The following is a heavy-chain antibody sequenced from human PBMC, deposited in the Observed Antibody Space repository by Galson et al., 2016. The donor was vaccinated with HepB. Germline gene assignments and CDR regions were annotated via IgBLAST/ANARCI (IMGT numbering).Heavy chain of an antibody. D-gene: IGHD3-10*01. J-gene: IGHJ3*02. CDR2: INPDTGVT. CDR1: GYTFTDFY. CDR3: AIPDPGAPRAFAI. V-gene: IGHV1-2*04. Sequence: SVKVSCKASGYTFTDFYIYWVRQARGQGLEWMGSINPDTGVTNYAQKFQDWVTVTTDTAISTAYMELRRLTSDDTDVYYCAIPDPGAPRAFAIWGQGTMVIVSA.